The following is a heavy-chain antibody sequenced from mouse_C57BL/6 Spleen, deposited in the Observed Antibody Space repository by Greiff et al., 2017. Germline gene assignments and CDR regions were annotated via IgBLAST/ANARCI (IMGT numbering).Heavy chain of an antibody. CDR2: IYPGNGNT. D-gene: IGHD1-1*02. J-gene: IGHJ2*01. CDR1: GYTFTDYY. Sequence: VQLQESGAELVRPGASVKLSCKASGYTFTDYYIKWVKQRPGQGLEWIARIYPGNGNTYYNEKFKGKATLTAEKSSSTAYMQLSSLTSEDSAVYFCARGPTYYGGFDYWGHGITLTVAS. V-gene: IGHV1-76*01. CDR3: ARGPTYYGGFDY.